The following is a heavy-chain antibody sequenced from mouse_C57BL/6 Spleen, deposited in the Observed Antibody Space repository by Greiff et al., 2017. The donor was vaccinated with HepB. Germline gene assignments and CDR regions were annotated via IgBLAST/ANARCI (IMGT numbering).Heavy chain of an antibody. J-gene: IGHJ1*03. D-gene: IGHD2-4*01. Sequence: QVQLQQPGAELVKPGASVKMSCKASGYTFTSYWITWVKQRPGQGLEWIGDIYPGSGSTNYNEKFKSKATLTGDTSSSTAYMQLSSLTSEDSAVYYCARGHYEYDQWYFDVWGTGTTVTVSS. CDR3: ARGHYEYDQWYFDV. V-gene: IGHV1-55*01. CDR2: IYPGSGST. CDR1: GYTFTSYW.